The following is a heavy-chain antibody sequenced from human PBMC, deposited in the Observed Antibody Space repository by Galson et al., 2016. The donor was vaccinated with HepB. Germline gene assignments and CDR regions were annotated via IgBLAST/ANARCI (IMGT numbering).Heavy chain of an antibody. Sequence: SETLSLTCTVSGGSLSRYYWSWIRQPPGKGLECLGYIYYTGSTSYNPSFEGRLSMSLDMSKNQFSLKLNSVTAADTAIYYCARHIAVSGTRGFDVWGQGTMVTVS. D-gene: IGHD6-19*01. CDR3: ARHIAVSGTRGFDV. CDR1: GGSLSRYY. V-gene: IGHV4-59*01. J-gene: IGHJ3*01. CDR2: IYYTGST.